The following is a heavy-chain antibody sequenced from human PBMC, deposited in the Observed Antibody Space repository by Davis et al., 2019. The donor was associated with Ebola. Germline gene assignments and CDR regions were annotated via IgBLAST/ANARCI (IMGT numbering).Heavy chain of an antibody. Sequence: GGSLRLSCAASGFTFSGSAMHWVRQAPGKGLEWVSSITSSSTYIYYADSVKGRFTISRDNAKNSLYLQMNSLRAEDTAVYYCARGGLWDYWGQGTLATVSS. CDR2: ITSSSTYI. V-gene: IGHV3-21*01. J-gene: IGHJ4*02. CDR1: GFTFSGSA. CDR3: ARGGLWDY. D-gene: IGHD2-21*01.